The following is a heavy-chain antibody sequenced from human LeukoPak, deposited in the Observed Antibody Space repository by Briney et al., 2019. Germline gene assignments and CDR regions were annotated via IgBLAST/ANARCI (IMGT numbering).Heavy chain of an antibody. V-gene: IGHV4-38-2*02. CDR1: GYSISSSYY. CDR3: ARVSYSSSSVGWFDP. Sequence: SETLSLTCTVSGYSISSSYYWGWIRPPPGKGLEWIGSIYYSGSAYYNPSLKSRVTISVDTSKNQFSLKLSSVTAADTAVYYCARVSYSSSSVGWFDPWGQGTLVTVSS. J-gene: IGHJ5*02. D-gene: IGHD6-6*01. CDR2: IYYSGSA.